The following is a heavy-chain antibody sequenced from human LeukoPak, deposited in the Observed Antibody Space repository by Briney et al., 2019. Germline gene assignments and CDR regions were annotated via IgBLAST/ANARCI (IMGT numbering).Heavy chain of an antibody. D-gene: IGHD2-8*02. CDR2: INPNSGGT. CDR1: GYTFTGYY. Sequence: GASVKGSCQASGYTFTGYYMHWVRQAPGQGLEWMGWINPNSGGTNYAQKFQGRVTMTRDTSISTAYMELSRLRSDDTAVYYCARDLGTDDAFDIWGQGTMVTVSS. V-gene: IGHV1-2*02. J-gene: IGHJ3*02. CDR3: ARDLGTDDAFDI.